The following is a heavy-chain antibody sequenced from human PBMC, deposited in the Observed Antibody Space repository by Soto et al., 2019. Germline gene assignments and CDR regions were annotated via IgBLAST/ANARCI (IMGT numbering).Heavy chain of an antibody. J-gene: IGHJ4*02. D-gene: IGHD4-17*01. CDR3: AKDSHSTVPTVGDY. Sequence: GGSLRLSCAASGFTFSTYAMNWVRQAPGKGLEWVSTISGSDSTTYYADSVKGRFAISRDNSKNTLYLQMTSLIAEDTAVYYCAKDSHSTVPTVGDYWGQGTLVTVSS. CDR2: ISGSDSTT. CDR1: GFTFSTYA. V-gene: IGHV3-23*01.